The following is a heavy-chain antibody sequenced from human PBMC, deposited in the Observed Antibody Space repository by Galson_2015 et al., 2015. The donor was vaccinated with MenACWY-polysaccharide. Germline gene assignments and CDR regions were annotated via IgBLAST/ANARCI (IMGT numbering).Heavy chain of an antibody. J-gene: IGHJ6*02. V-gene: IGHV4-59*01. CDR2: IYYSGST. CDR1: GGFLSGSY. Sequence: SEPLSLTCTVSGGFLSGSYWSWTRQPPGKGLEWIGYIYYSGSTNYNPSLKSRVTMSLDISKNQFSLKLSSVTAADTAVYYCARSGTSTSWLYYYYGMDVWGQGTTV. CDR3: ARSGTSTSWLYYYYGMDV. D-gene: IGHD2-2*01.